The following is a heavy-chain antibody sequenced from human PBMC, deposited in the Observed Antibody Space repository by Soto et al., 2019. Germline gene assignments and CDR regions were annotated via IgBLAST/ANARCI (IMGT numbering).Heavy chain of an antibody. J-gene: IGHJ3*02. CDR3: ARDKGDAFDI. Sequence: SQSLSLTFTVCGGSLSSYYGSWIRQPPGKGLEWIGYIYYSGSTNYNPSLKSRVTISVDTSKNQFSLKLSSVTAADTAVYYCARDKGDAFDIWGQGTMVTVSS. CDR2: IYYSGST. V-gene: IGHV4-59*01. CDR1: GGSLSSYY.